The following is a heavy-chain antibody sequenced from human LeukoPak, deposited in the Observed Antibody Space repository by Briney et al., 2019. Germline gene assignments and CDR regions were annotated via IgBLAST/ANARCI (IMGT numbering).Heavy chain of an antibody. CDR3: AREYFWYGSGSYFDAFDI. Sequence: GGSLRLSCAASGFTVSSNYMSWVRQAPGKGLEWVSVIYRGGSTYYAVCVQGRLPISRETSKTPLYLPMKSLRAEDTAVYYCAREYFWYGSGSYFDAFDIWGQGKLVTVSS. CDR1: GFTVSSNY. V-gene: IGHV3-66*01. D-gene: IGHD3-10*01. J-gene: IGHJ3*02. CDR2: IYRGGST.